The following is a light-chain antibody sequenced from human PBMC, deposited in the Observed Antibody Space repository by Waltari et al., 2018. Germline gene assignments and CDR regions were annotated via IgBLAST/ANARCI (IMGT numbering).Light chain of an antibody. V-gene: IGKV3D-15*01. Sequence: EAVITQSPATLSVSPGERATLSCRASQSVSSNLAWYQQKPGQAPRLLIYGASTRATGIPARVSGSGSGTEFTLAISSLQSEDVAVYYCQQYDHWPRTFGQGTKLEIK. CDR3: QQYDHWPRT. CDR2: GAS. CDR1: QSVSSN. J-gene: IGKJ2*01.